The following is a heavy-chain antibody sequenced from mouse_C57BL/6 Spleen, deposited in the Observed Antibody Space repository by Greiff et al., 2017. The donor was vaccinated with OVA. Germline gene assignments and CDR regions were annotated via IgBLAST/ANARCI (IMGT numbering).Heavy chain of an antibody. CDR3: ARNPPGHYFDY. CDR1: GYTFTSYW. CDR2: IDPSDSYT. J-gene: IGHJ2*01. D-gene: IGHD3-1*01. Sequence: QVQLQQPGAELVKPGASVKLSCKASGYTFTSYWMPWVKQRPGQGLEWIGEIDPSDSYTNYNQKFKGKATLTVDTSSSTAYMQLSSLTSEDSAVYYCARNPPGHYFDYWGQGTTLTVSS. V-gene: IGHV1-50*01.